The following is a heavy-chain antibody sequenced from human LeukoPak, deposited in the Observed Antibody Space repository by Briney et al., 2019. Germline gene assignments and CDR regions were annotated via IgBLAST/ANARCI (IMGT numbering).Heavy chain of an antibody. Sequence: SETLSLTCAVYGGSFSGYYWSWIRQPPGKGLEWIGEINHSGGTNYNPSLKSRVTISVDTSKNQFSLKLSSVTAADTAVYYCARSSIYDSSGCDYWGQGTLVTVSS. J-gene: IGHJ4*02. CDR3: ARSSIYDSSGCDY. CDR1: GGSFSGYY. V-gene: IGHV4-34*01. CDR2: INHSGGT. D-gene: IGHD3-22*01.